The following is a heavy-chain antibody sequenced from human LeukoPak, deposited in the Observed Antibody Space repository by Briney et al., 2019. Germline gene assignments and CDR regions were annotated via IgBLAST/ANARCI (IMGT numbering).Heavy chain of an antibody. CDR1: GGSISRYY. D-gene: IGHD1-26*01. CDR3: ARARARVWFDY. CDR2: IYYSGST. Sequence: SETLSLTCTVSGGSISRYYWSWIRQPPGKGLEWIGHIYYSGSTNYNPSLKSRVTISVDTSKNQFSLKLSSVTAADTAVYYCARARARVWFDYWGQGTLVTVTS. J-gene: IGHJ4*02. V-gene: IGHV4-59*01.